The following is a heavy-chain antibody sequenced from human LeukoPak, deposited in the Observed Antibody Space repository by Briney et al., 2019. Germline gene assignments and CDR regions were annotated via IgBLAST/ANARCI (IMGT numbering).Heavy chain of an antibody. J-gene: IGHJ4*02. V-gene: IGHV3-30-3*01. CDR1: GFTFSSYA. CDR2: ISYDGSNK. CDR3: AKDGRVPLLTSYFDY. D-gene: IGHD1-26*01. Sequence: GGSLRLSCAASGFTFSSYAMHWVRQAPGKGLEWVAVISYDGSNKYYADSVKGRFTISRDNSKNTLYLQMNSLRAEDTAVCYCAKDGRVPLLTSYFDYWGQGTLVTVSS.